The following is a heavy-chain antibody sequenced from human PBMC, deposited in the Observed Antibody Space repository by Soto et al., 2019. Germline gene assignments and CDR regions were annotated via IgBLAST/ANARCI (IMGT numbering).Heavy chain of an antibody. CDR2: VNPNRANT. D-gene: IGHD6-19*01. V-gene: IGHV1-8*01. Sequence: QVQLVQSGAEVKKPGASVKVSCKASGYRFSNYDMNWVRQAPGQGLEWMGWVNPNRANTGYAQKFRGRLTLTTNTSITPAYMELSSLTSGDTAVYYCARSDGWDLNWFDSWGQGTLVTVSS. CDR1: GYRFSNYD. J-gene: IGHJ5*01. CDR3: ARSDGWDLNWFDS.